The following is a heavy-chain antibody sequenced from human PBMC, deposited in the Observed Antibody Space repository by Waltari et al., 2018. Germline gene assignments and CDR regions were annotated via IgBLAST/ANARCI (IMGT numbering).Heavy chain of an antibody. D-gene: IGHD2-21*02. CDR3: TRGLQFAFDF. CDR2: INSASRVI. CDR1: GFNFNIYT. J-gene: IGHJ3*01. V-gene: IGHV3-48*01. Sequence: VLLVESGGGLVQPGGSLRLSCTASGFNFNIYTMNWVRQAPGKGLEWVSYINSASRVILYADSVRGRFTISRDNAKNSLFLQMNNLRVEDTALYYCTRGLQFAFDFWGQGTMVSVSS.